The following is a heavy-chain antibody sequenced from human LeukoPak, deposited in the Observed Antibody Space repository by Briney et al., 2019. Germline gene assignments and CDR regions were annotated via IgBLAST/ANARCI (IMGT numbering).Heavy chain of an antibody. Sequence: SETLSLTCAVYGGSFSGYYWSWIRQPPGKGLEWIGEINHSGSTNYNPSLKSRVTISVDTSKNQFSLKLSSVTAADTAVYYCAGRITMVQGSRTGFDYWGQGALVTVSS. J-gene: IGHJ4*02. CDR3: AGRITMVQGSRTGFDY. D-gene: IGHD3-10*01. CDR1: GGSFSGYY. CDR2: INHSGST. V-gene: IGHV4-34*01.